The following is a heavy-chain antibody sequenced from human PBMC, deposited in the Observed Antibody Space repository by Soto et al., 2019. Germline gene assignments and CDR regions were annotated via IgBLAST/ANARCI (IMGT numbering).Heavy chain of an antibody. D-gene: IGHD3-3*01. CDR1: GGSISSGDYY. CDR2: IYYSGST. CDR3: ARVWIFGVALYYFDY. Sequence: KPSETLSLTCTVSGGSISSGDYYWSWIRQPPGKGLEWIGYIYYSGSTYYNPSLKSRVTISVDTSKNQFSLKLSSVTAADTAVYYCARVWIFGVALYYFDYWGQGTLVTVSS. J-gene: IGHJ4*02. V-gene: IGHV4-30-4*01.